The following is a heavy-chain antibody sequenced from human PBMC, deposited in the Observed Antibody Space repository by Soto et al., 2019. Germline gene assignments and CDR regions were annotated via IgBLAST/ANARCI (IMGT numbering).Heavy chain of an antibody. Sequence: QVQLQESGPGLVKPSETLSLTCTVSGGSTNSYYWCWVRQPAGKGLEWIGRFYPTGKINYSPSLKSRLTMSADTSRNQFSLNLTSVTAADTAVYYCARCGLDYGMDVWGQGTTVTVSS. V-gene: IGHV4-4*07. D-gene: IGHD3-16*01. CDR1: GGSTNSYY. CDR2: FYPTGKI. J-gene: IGHJ6*02. CDR3: ARCGLDYGMDV.